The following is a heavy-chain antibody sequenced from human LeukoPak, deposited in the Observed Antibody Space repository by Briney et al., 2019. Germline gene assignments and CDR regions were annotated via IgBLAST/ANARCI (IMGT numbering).Heavy chain of an antibody. D-gene: IGHD1-26*01. CDR1: GGSISSYY. Sequence: SETLSLTCTVSGGSISSYYWSWIRQPPGKGLEWIGYISYIGNTNYNPSLKSRVTISVDTSKNRFSLELSSVTAADTAVYYCARDAVGMGASYYFDYWGQGTLVTVSS. V-gene: IGHV4-59*01. CDR3: ARDAVGMGASYYFDY. J-gene: IGHJ4*02. CDR2: ISYIGNT.